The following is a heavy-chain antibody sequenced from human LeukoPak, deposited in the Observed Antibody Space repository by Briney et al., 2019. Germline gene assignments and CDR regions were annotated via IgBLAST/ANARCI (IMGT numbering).Heavy chain of an antibody. CDR3: ARDPYYYGSGSVLDF. V-gene: IGHV3-20*04. J-gene: IGHJ4*02. CDR1: GFTFSSYA. D-gene: IGHD3-10*01. Sequence: GGSLRLSCATYGFTFSSYAMSWVRQAPGKGLEWVSRINWNDDITTYAACVKGRFPVSRDNAKNSLYLQMNSLRAEDTALYYCARDPYYYGSGSVLDFWGQGTLVTVSS. CDR2: INWNDDIT.